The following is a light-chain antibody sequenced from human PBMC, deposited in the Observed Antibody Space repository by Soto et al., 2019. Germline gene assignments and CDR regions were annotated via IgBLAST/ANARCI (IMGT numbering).Light chain of an antibody. CDR2: VAS. V-gene: IGKV1-39*01. CDR3: QQYNSYSSWT. Sequence: DIQMTQSPSSLSASVGDRVTITCRASQSIGSYLSWYQQKPGKAPKLLINVASTLQSGVPSRFSGSGSGTDFTLAISSLQPEDFATYYCQQYNSYSSWTFGQGTKVEVK. J-gene: IGKJ1*01. CDR1: QSIGSY.